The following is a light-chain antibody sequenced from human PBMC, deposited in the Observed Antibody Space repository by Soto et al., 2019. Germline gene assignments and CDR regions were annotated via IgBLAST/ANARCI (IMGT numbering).Light chain of an antibody. CDR1: QTISSW. Sequence: DIQMTQSPSTLSASVGDRFTITCRASQTISSWLAWYQQKPGKAPKLLIFKASSLQTGVPSKFSGSGSGTEFTLTISSLQPDDFATYYCQQLHGYPITFGQGTRLEIK. J-gene: IGKJ5*01. V-gene: IGKV1-5*03. CDR3: QQLHGYPIT. CDR2: KAS.